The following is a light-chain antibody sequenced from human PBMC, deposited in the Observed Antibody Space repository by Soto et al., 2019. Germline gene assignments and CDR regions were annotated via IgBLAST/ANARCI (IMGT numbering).Light chain of an antibody. J-gene: IGLJ2*01. V-gene: IGLV2-11*01. CDR2: DVS. CDR3: CSYAGSYTLV. CDR1: SSDVGGYNY. Sequence: QSALTQPRSVSGSPGQSVTISCTGTSSDVGGYNYVSWYQHHPGKAPKLMIYDVSKQPSGVPDRFSGSKSGNTASLTISGLQADDEAHYYCCSYAGSYTLVFGGGTKLTVL.